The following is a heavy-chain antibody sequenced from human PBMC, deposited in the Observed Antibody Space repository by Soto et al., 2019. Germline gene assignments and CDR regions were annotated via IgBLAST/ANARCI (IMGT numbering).Heavy chain of an antibody. V-gene: IGHV3-74*01. CDR3: VRGGSGKFYNYFDY. D-gene: IGHD1-26*01. J-gene: IGHJ4*02. CDR2: ISSDGRST. Sequence: EVQLVESGGGLVQPGGSLRLSCAASEFTLSGYWMHWVRQAPGKGPVWVSGISSDGRSTNYADSVKGRFTISRDSAKNTLYLQMNSLRAEDTAVYYCVRGGSGKFYNYFDYWVQGTLVTVSS. CDR1: EFTLSGYW.